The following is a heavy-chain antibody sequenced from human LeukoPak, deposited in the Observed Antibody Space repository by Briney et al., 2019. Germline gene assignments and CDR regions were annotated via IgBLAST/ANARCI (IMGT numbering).Heavy chain of an antibody. CDR3: AKPREGSTSWYAAG. CDR2: ISYDGNKK. CDR1: GFSFSRND. V-gene: IGHV3-30*18. D-gene: IGHD6-13*01. J-gene: IGHJ4*02. Sequence: PGGSLRLSCAASGFSFSRNDMHWVRQAPGKGLEWVAVISYDGNKKYYADSVRGRFTTSRDNSKNTLYLEMNSLRAEDTAVYYCAKPREGSTSWYAAGWGQGTLVTVSS.